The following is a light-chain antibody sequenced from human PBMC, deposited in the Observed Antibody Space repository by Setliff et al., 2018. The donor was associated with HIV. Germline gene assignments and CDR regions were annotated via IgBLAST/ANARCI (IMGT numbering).Light chain of an antibody. CDR3: CSYAGSSTPYV. CDR2: EVS. Sequence: QSALTQPASVSGSPGQSITTACTGTSSDVGSYNLVSWYQQHPGKAPKLMIYEVSKRPSGFSNRISGSKSGNTASLTISGLQAEDEADYYCCSYAGSSTPYVFGTGTKVTVL. J-gene: IGLJ1*01. CDR1: SSDVGSYNL. V-gene: IGLV2-23*02.